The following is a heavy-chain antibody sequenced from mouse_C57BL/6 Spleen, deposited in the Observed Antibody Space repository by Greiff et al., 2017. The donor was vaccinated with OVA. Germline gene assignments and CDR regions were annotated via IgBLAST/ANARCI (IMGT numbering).Heavy chain of an antibody. Sequence: EVKVEESGGGLVKPGGSLKLSCAASGFTFSDYGMHWVRQAPEKGLEWVAYISSGSSTIYYADTVKGRFTISRDNAKNTLFLQMTSLRSEDTAMYYCARNRYYGSSSYYAMDYWGQGTSVTVSS. V-gene: IGHV5-17*01. D-gene: IGHD1-1*01. CDR1: GFTFSDYG. CDR3: ARNRYYGSSSYYAMDY. CDR2: ISSGSSTI. J-gene: IGHJ4*01.